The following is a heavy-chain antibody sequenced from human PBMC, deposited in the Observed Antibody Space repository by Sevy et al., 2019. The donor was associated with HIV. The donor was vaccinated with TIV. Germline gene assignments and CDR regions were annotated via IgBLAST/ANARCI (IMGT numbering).Heavy chain of an antibody. D-gene: IGHD3-3*01. J-gene: IGHJ4*02. Sequence: GESLKISCAASGFTFSSYAMHWLRQAPGRGLEWVAVISYDGSNKYYADSVKGRFTISRDNSKNTLYLQMNSLRAEDTAVYYCARDRVAIHSEYYFDYWGQGTLVTVSS. CDR2: ISYDGSNK. CDR1: GFTFSSYA. CDR3: ARDRVAIHSEYYFDY. V-gene: IGHV3-30-3*01.